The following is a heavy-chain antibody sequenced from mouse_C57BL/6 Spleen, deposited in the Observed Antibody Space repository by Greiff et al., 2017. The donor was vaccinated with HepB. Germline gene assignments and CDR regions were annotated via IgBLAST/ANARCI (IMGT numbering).Heavy chain of an antibody. V-gene: IGHV1-26*01. Sequence: EVQLQQSGPELVKPGASVKISCKASGYTFTDYYMNWVKQSHGKSLEWIGDINPNNGGTSYNQKFKGKATLTVDKSSSTAYMELRSLTSEDSAVYYGARIEGTTVPHYFDYWGQGTTLTVSS. J-gene: IGHJ2*01. CDR3: ARIEGTTVPHYFDY. D-gene: IGHD1-1*01. CDR2: INPNNGGT. CDR1: GYTFTDYY.